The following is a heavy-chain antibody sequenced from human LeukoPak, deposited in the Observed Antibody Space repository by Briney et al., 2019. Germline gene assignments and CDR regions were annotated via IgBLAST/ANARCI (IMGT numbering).Heavy chain of an antibody. CDR3: PKDNYCSSTNCLLDAFDI. CDR1: GFTFSSYA. J-gene: IGHJ3*02. Sequence: GGSLRLSCAASGFTFSSYAMSWVRQAPGKGLEWVSAISGSGGSTYYADSVKGRFTISRDNSKNTLYLQMNSLRGDDTAVYYCPKDNYCSSTNCLLDAFDIWGQGTMVTVSS. CDR2: ISGSGGST. D-gene: IGHD2-2*01. V-gene: IGHV3-23*01.